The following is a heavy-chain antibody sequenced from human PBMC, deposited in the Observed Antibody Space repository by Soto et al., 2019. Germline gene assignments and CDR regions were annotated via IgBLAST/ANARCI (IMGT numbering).Heavy chain of an antibody. Sequence: QVQLVQSGAEVKKPGSSVKVSCKASGGTFSSYAISWVRQAPGQGLEWMGGIIPIFGTANYAQKFQGRITITADESTSTAYMELRSLSSEDTAVYYCARDADSTVAARPWDYWGQGTLVTVSS. V-gene: IGHV1-69*12. J-gene: IGHJ4*02. D-gene: IGHD6-6*01. CDR2: IIPIFGTA. CDR1: GGTFSSYA. CDR3: ARDADSTVAARPWDY.